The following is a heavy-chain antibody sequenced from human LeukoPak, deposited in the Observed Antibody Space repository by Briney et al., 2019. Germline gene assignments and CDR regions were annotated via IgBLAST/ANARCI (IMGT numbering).Heavy chain of an antibody. D-gene: IGHD4-23*01. V-gene: IGHV1-2*02. Sequence: ASVTLSYTASGYTFTVYYMNWVRQAPGQGLEGMGWINPKTGVTKYAQRFEGRVTVTTDTSISTAYMDLSNMRSDDTALDYGARGATVVTPDYWGQGTLVTVSS. CDR3: ARGATVVTPDY. J-gene: IGHJ4*02. CDR2: INPKTGVT. CDR1: GYTFTVYY.